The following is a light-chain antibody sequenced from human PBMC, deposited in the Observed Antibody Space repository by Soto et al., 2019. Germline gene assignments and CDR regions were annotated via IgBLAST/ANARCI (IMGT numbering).Light chain of an antibody. CDR3: QTWGTGVHWV. CDR2: VNIDGSH. J-gene: IGLJ3*02. V-gene: IGLV4-69*02. Sequence: QSVLTQSPSTSASLGASVKLTCTLTSGHTTYAITWHQQQPEKGPRYLMRVNIDGSHSKGDGIPDRFSGSSSGAERYLTISNLQSEDEADYYCQTWGTGVHWVFGEVTKLTVL. CDR1: SGHTTYA.